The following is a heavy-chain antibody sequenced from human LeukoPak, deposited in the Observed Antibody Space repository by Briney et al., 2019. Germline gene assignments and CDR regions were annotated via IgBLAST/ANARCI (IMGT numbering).Heavy chain of an antibody. CDR1: GETFDSYV. J-gene: IGHJ5*02. CDR2: ILAIFGRA. CDR3: ARDRGDLHP. Sequence: AASVKVSCKASGETFDSYVISRVRQAPGEGLDWMGGILAIFGRADYAQKLKGRVTITADESTNTAYMELRSLTSEDTAVYYCARDRGDLHPWGQGALDTVSS. D-gene: IGHD2-21*01. V-gene: IGHV1-69*13.